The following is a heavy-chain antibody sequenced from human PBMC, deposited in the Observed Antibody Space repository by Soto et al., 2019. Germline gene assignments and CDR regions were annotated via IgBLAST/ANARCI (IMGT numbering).Heavy chain of an antibody. Sequence: QVQLVESGGGVVQPGRSLRLSCAASGFTFSSYGMHWVRQAPGKGLEWVAVIWYDGSNKYYADSVKGRFTISRDNSKNTLYLQMNSLRAEDTAVYYCARDAFTEFDYWGQGTLFTVSS. CDR1: GFTFSSYG. V-gene: IGHV3-33*01. CDR3: ARDAFTEFDY. J-gene: IGHJ4*02. CDR2: IWYDGSNK.